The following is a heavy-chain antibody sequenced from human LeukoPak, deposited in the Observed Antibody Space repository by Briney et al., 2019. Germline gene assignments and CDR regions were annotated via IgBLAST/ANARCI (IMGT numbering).Heavy chain of an antibody. CDR2: INPSGGST. CDR1: GYTFTSYY. V-gene: IGHV1-46*01. CDR3: ARSGRMLYHAFDI. J-gene: IGHJ3*02. Sequence: GASVKVSCKASGYTFTSYYMHWVRQAPGQGLEWMGIINPSGGSTSYAQKFQGRVTMTRDMSTSTVYMELSSLRSEDTAVYYCARSGRMLYHAFDIWGQGTMVTVSS. D-gene: IGHD2-8*01.